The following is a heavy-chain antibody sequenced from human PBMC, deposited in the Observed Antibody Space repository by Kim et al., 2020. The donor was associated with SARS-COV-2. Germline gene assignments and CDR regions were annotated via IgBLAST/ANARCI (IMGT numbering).Heavy chain of an antibody. V-gene: IGHV4-59*08. CDR1: GGSISSYY. CDR3: ARLREDIVVVPGGYYFDY. CDR2: IYYSGST. D-gene: IGHD2-2*01. J-gene: IGHJ4*02. Sequence: SETLSLTCTVSGGSISSYYWSWIRQPPGKGLEWIGYIYYSGSTNYNPSLKSRVTISVDTSKNQFSLKLSSVTAADTAVYYCARLREDIVVVPGGYYFDYWGQGTLVTVSS.